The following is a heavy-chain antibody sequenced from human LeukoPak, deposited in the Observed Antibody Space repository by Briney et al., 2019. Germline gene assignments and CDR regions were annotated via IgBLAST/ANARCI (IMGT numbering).Heavy chain of an antibody. CDR1: GYTFTSYY. CDR2: INPSGGST. V-gene: IGHV1-46*01. J-gene: IGHJ3*02. CDR3: ARDPRYSGSYGAFDI. Sequence: GASVRVSCKASGYTFTSYYMHWVRQAPGQGLEWMGIINPSGGSTSYAQKFQGRVTMTRDTSTSTVYMELSSLRSEDTAVYYCARDPRYSGSYGAFDIWGQGTMVTVSS. D-gene: IGHD1-26*01.